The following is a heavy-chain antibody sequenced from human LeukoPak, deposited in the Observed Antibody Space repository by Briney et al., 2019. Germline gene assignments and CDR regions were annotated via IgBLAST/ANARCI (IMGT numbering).Heavy chain of an antibody. V-gene: IGHV3-7*01. CDR1: GFTFSSYA. CDR2: IKQDGSEK. J-gene: IGHJ5*02. D-gene: IGHD3-10*01. CDR3: ARLAYYYGSGSYYSP. Sequence: GGSLRLSCAASGFTFSSYAMSWVRQAPGKGLEWVANIKQDGSEKYYVDSVKGRFTISRDNAKNSLYLQMNSLRAEDTAVYYCARLAYYYGSGSYYSPWGQGTLVTVSS.